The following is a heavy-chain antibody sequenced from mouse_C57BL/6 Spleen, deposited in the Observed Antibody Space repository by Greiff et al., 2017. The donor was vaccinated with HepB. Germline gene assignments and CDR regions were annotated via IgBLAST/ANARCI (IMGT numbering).Heavy chain of an antibody. D-gene: IGHD2-4*01. V-gene: IGHV14-4*01. CDR3: TLYDYDPYFDY. CDR2: IDPENGDT. J-gene: IGHJ2*01. CDR1: GFNIKDDY. Sequence: VQLKQSGAELVRPGASVKLSCTASGFNIKDDYMHWVKQRPEQGLEWIGWIDPENGDTEYASKFQGKATITADTSSNTAYLQLRSLTSEDTAVYYCTLYDYDPYFDYWGQGTTLTVSS.